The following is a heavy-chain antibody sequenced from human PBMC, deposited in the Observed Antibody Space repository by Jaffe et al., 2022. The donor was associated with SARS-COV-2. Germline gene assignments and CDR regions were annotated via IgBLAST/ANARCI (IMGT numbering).Heavy chain of an antibody. CDR3: ARVGVARGGWFDP. V-gene: IGHV4-34*01. Sequence: QVQLQQWGAGLLKPSETLSLTCAVYGGSFSGYYWSWIRQPPGKGLEWIGEINHSGSTNYNPSLKSRVTISVDTSKNQFSLKLSSVTAADTAVYYCARVGVARGGWFDPWGQGTLVTVSS. CDR1: GGSFSGYY. CDR2: INHSGST. J-gene: IGHJ5*02. D-gene: IGHD2-15*01.